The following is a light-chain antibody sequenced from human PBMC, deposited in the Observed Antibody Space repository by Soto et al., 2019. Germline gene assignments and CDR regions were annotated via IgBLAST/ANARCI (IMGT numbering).Light chain of an antibody. CDR1: NSNIGSNT. CDR3: AAWDDSLNVYV. Sequence: QSVLTQPPSASGTPGQRVTISCSGSNSNIGSNTVNWYQQLPGTAPKLLIYSNNQRPSGVPDRFSGSKSGTSASLAISGLQSDDEADYYCAAWDDSLNVYVFGTGTKVIVL. J-gene: IGLJ1*01. CDR2: SNN. V-gene: IGLV1-44*01.